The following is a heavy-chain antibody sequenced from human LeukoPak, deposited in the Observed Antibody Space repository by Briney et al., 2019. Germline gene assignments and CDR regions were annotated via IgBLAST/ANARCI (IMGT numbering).Heavy chain of an antibody. V-gene: IGHV1-2*02. CDR3: ARDRAPILTGYYRLDAFDI. CDR2: INPNSGGT. CDR1: GYTFTGYY. Sequence: ASVKVSCKASGYTFTGYYIHWVRQAPGQGLEWMGWINPNSGGTNYAQKFQGRVTMTRDTSINTAYMELSRLRSDDTAVYYCARDRAPILTGYYRLDAFDIWGQGTTVIVS. D-gene: IGHD3-9*01. J-gene: IGHJ3*02.